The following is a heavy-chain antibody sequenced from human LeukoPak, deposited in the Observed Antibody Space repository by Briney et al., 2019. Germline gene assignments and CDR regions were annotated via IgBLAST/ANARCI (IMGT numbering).Heavy chain of an antibody. Sequence: ASVKVSCKVSGYTLTELSMHWVRQAPGKGLEWMGGFDPEDGETIYAQKFQGRVTMTEDTSTDTAYMELSSLRSEDTAVYYCASYDSSGYYFDYWGQGTLVTVSS. D-gene: IGHD3-22*01. CDR2: FDPEDGET. CDR3: ASYDSSGYYFDY. CDR1: GYTLTELS. J-gene: IGHJ4*02. V-gene: IGHV1-24*01.